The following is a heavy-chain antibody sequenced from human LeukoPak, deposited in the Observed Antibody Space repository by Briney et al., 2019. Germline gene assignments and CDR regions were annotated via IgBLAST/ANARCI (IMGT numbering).Heavy chain of an antibody. D-gene: IGHD3-22*01. CDR1: GGSISSYY. CDR2: IYTRGST. CDR3: AGEGHYYDSSGYYYGEEDY. Sequence: PSETLSLTCTVSGGSISSYYWSWIRQPAGKGLEWIGRIYTRGSTNYNPSLRSRVTMSVDTSKNQFSLKLSSVTAADTAVYYCAGEGHYYDSSGYYYGEEDYWGQGTLVTVSS. V-gene: IGHV4-4*07. J-gene: IGHJ4*02.